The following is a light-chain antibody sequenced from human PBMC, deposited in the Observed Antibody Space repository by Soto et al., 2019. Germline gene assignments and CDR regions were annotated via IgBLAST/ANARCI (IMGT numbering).Light chain of an antibody. CDR2: WAS. CDR1: QSVLYSSNHKNY. CDR3: QQYYTTPLT. J-gene: IGKJ4*01. V-gene: IGKV4-1*01. Sequence: DIVMTQSPDSLAVSLGERATINCKSSQSVLYSSNHKNYLAWYQQKPGQPPKLLIYWASTRESGVPDRFSGSGSGTDFTLTISSLQAEDVAVYYCQQYYTTPLTFGGGIKVDIK.